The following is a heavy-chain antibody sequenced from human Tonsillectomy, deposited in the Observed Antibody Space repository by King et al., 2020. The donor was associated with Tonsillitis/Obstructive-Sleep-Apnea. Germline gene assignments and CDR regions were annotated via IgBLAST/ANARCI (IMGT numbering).Heavy chain of an antibody. CDR1: VYTFSSYA. D-gene: IGHD3-22*01. V-gene: IGHV3-23*04. CDR3: AKYESNYYDSSGYYYFDY. J-gene: IGHJ4*02. CDR2: ISGSGGST. Sequence: VQLVESGGGLVQPGGSLRLSCAASVYTFSSYAMSWVRQAPGKGLEWVSAISGSGGSTYYADSVKGRFTISRDNSKNTLYLQMNSLRAEDTAVYYCAKYESNYYDSSGYYYFDYWGQGTLVTVSS.